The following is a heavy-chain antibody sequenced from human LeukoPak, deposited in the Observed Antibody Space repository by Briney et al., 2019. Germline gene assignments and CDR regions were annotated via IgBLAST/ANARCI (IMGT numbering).Heavy chain of an antibody. J-gene: IGHJ3*02. D-gene: IGHD6-13*01. CDR1: GFTVSSNY. CDR3: ARDFSSSWLLDAFDI. V-gene: IGHV3-66*01. Sequence: PGGSLRLSCAASGFTVSSNYMSWVRQAPGKGLEWVSVIYSGGSTYYADSVKGRFTISRGNSKNTLYLQMNSLRAEDTAVYYCARDFSSSWLLDAFDIWGQGTMVTVSS. CDR2: IYSGGST.